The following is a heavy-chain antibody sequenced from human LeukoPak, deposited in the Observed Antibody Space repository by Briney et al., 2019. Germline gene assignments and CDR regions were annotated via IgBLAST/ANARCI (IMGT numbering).Heavy chain of an antibody. CDR2: INPNSGGT. CDR3: ARDRAEYRAAFDI. V-gene: IGHV1-2*02. CDR1: GYTFTGYY. J-gene: IGHJ3*02. D-gene: IGHD4-11*01. Sequence: GASVKVSCKASGYTFTGYYMHWVRQAPGQGLEWMGWINPNSGGTNYAQKFQGRVTMTRDTSISTAYMELSRLRSDDTAVYYCARDRAEYRAAFDIWGQGTMVTVSS.